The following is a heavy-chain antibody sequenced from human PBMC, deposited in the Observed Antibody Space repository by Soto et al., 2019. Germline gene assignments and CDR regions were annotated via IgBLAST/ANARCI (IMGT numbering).Heavy chain of an antibody. CDR2: IYYSGST. V-gene: IGHV4-59*01. D-gene: IGHD2-2*01. J-gene: IGHJ3*02. CDR1: GGSISSYY. CDR3: ARRGSYCSSTSCYRSRAFDI. Sequence: PSETLSLTCTVSGGSISSYYWSWIRQPPGKGLEWIGYIYYSGSTNYNPSLKSRVTISVDTSKNQFSLKLSSVTAADTAVYYCARRGSYCSSTSCYRSRAFDIWGQGTMVTVSS.